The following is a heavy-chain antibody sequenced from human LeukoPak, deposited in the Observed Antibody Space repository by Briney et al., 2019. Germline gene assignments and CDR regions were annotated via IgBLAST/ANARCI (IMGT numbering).Heavy chain of an antibody. CDR2: IYYSGST. CDR1: GGSISSYY. J-gene: IGHJ4*02. D-gene: IGHD3-22*01. Sequence: SETLSLTCTVSGGSISSYYWSWIRQPPGKGLEWIGYIYYSGSTNYNPSLKSRVTISVDTSKNQFSLKLSSVTAADTAVYYCARASYYYDSSGYYPDYWGQGTLVTVSS. V-gene: IGHV4-59*01. CDR3: ARASYYYDSSGYYPDY.